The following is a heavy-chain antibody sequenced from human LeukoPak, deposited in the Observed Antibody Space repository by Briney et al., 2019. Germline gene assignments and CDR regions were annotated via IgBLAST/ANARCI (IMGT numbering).Heavy chain of an antibody. D-gene: IGHD3-22*01. CDR3: ASPYYYDGSSYYHFFDH. Sequence: PGGSLRLSCAASGFTFSNYGMHWVRQAPGKGLEWVAFIRYDGGNKYYADSVKGRFTISRDNSKNTLYLQMNSLRAEDTAVYYCASPYYYDGSSYYHFFDHWGQGTLVAVSS. CDR1: GFTFSNYG. V-gene: IGHV3-30*02. J-gene: IGHJ4*02. CDR2: IRYDGGNK.